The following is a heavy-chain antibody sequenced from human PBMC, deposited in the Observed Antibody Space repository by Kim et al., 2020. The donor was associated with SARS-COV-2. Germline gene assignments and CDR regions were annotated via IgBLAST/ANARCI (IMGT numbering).Heavy chain of an antibody. D-gene: IGHD2-15*01. Sequence: SQTLSLTCVISGDSVSSNTGGWNWIRQSPSRGLEWLGRTYYRSRWYNDYAVSVKSRITINPDTSKNQFSLQLNSVTPEDTAVYYCVRSNSVGSGGYSGMDVWGQGTTVTVSS. J-gene: IGHJ6*02. V-gene: IGHV6-1*01. CDR2: TYYRSRWYN. CDR3: VRSNSVGSGGYSGMDV. CDR1: GDSVSSNTGG.